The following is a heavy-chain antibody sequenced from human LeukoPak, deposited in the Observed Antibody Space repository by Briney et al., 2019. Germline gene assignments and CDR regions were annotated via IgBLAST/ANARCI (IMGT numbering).Heavy chain of an antibody. Sequence: SETLSLTCTVSGGSISSYYWSWIRQPPGKGLEWIGYIYYSGSTNYNPSLKSRVTISVDTSKNQFSLKLSSVTAADTAVYYCASVGSPYGSGSYSVDYWGQGTLVTVSS. CDR1: GGSISSYY. D-gene: IGHD3-10*01. CDR3: ASVGSPYGSGSYSVDY. CDR2: IYYSGST. J-gene: IGHJ4*02. V-gene: IGHV4-59*01.